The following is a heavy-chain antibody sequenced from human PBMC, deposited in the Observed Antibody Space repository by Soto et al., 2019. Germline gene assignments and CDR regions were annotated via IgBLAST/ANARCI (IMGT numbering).Heavy chain of an antibody. J-gene: IGHJ5*02. CDR1: GGTFSSYT. CDR3: ARDSQQLVDLLDP. CDR2: IIPILGIA. D-gene: IGHD6-13*01. V-gene: IGHV1-69*04. Sequence: GASVKVSCKASGGTFSSYTISWVRQAPGQGLEWMGRIIPILGIANYAQKFQGRVTITADKSTSTAYMELSSLRSEDTAVYYCARDSQQLVDLLDPSGQGSLVIVSS.